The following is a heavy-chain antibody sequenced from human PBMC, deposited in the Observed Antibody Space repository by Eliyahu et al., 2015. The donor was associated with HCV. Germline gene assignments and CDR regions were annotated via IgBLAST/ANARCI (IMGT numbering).Heavy chain of an antibody. CDR1: GGSISSSSYY. J-gene: IGHJ4*02. Sequence: ESGPGLVKPSETLSLTCTVSGGSISSSSYYWGWIRQPPGKGLEWIGSIYYSGSTYYNPSLKSRVTISVDTSKNQFSLKLSSVTAADTAVYYCAITYYYDSSGYPLDYWGQGTLVTVSS. D-gene: IGHD3-22*01. CDR3: AITYYYDSSGYPLDY. CDR2: IYYSGST. V-gene: IGHV4-39*01.